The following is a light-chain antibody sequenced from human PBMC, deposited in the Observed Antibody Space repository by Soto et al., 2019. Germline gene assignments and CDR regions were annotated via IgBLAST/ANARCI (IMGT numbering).Light chain of an antibody. V-gene: IGKV2-28*01. CDR2: LGS. CDR3: MQALQTPFT. CDR1: QSLLYSNGHNY. Sequence: DVVMTQSPLSLSVTPGEPASISCRSSQSLLYSNGHNYLDWYVQRPGQSPQILIYLGSNRASGVPVRFSGSGSGTDFTLKISRVEAEDVGIYYCMQALQTPFTFGPGTKVDIK. J-gene: IGKJ3*01.